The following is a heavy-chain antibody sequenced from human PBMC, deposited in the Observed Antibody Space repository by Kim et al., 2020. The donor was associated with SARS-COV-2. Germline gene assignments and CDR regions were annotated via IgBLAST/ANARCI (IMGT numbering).Heavy chain of an antibody. CDR3: ANWINTGYSYGRAFDY. J-gene: IGHJ4*02. D-gene: IGHD5-18*01. Sequence: GGSLRLSCAASGFTFSSYAMSWVRQAPGKGLEWVSAISGSGGSTYYADSVKGRFTISRDNSKNTLYLQMNSLRAEDTAVYYCANWINTGYSYGRAFDYWGQGTLVTVSS. CDR1: GFTFSSYA. V-gene: IGHV3-23*01. CDR2: ISGSGGST.